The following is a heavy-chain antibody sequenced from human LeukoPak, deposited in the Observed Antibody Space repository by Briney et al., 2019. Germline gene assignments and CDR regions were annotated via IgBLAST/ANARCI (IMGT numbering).Heavy chain of an antibody. CDR3: VKGGPITMVRGASN. CDR2: ISSSVSST. V-gene: IGHV3-64D*06. J-gene: IGHJ1*01. D-gene: IGHD3-10*01. Sequence: TEGSLRLSCSASGFTFSSYAMHWVRRAPGKGLEYVSAISSSVSSTYYADSVKGRFIIFRDNSKNTMYLQMRTLRPEDTPVYYCVKGGPITMVRGASNWGQGTLIIVSS. CDR1: GFTFSSYA.